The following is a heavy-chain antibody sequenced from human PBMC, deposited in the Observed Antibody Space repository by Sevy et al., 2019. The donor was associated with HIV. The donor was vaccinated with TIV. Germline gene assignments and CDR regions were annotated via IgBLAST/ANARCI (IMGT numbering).Heavy chain of an antibody. Sequence: ASVKVSCKVSGCTLNELSMHWVRQAPGKGLEWMGRFDPEDGETIYAQKFQGRVTMTEDTSTDTAYMELSSLRSEDTAVYYCATAREYYYESSGYFDYWGHGTLVTVSS. D-gene: IGHD3-22*01. V-gene: IGHV1-24*01. CDR3: ATAREYYYESSGYFDY. J-gene: IGHJ4*01. CDR2: FDPEDGET. CDR1: GCTLNELS.